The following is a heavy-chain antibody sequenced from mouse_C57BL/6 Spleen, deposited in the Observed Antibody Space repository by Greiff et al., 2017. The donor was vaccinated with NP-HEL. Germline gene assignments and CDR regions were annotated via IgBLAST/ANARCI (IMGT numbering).Heavy chain of an antibody. CDR3: ARSYYYGSSYDY. CDR2: IYPGSGST. J-gene: IGHJ2*01. V-gene: IGHV1-55*01. D-gene: IGHD1-1*01. CDR1: GYTFTSYW. Sequence: QVQLKESGAELVKPGASVKMSCKASGYTFTSYWITWVKQRPGQGLEWIGDIYPGSGSTNYNEKFKSKATLTVDTSSSTAYMQLSSLTSEDSAVYYCARSYYYGSSYDYWGQGTTLTVSS.